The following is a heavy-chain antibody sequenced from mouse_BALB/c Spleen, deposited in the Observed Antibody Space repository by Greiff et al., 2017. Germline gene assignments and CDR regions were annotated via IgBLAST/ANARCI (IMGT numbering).Heavy chain of an antibody. J-gene: IGHJ3*01. CDR3: TRFTTATAWFAY. D-gene: IGHD1-2*01. CDR2: IDPETGGT. V-gene: IGHV1-15*01. CDR1: GYTFTDYE. Sequence: QVQLQQSGAELVRPGASVTLSCKASGYTFTDYEMHWVKQTPVHGLEWIGAIDPETGGTAYNQKFKGKATLTADKSSSTAYMELRSLTSEDSAVYYCTRFTTATAWFAYWGQGTLVTVSA.